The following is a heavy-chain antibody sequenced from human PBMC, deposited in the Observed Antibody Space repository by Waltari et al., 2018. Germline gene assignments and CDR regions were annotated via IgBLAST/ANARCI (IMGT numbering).Heavy chain of an antibody. Sequence: QVQLVQSGAEVKKPGASVKVSCKASGYTFTSYDINWVRQATGQGLEGMGWMNPNRGNTGYAQKFQGRVTITRNTSISTAYRELSSLRSEDTAVYYCARGQRFKWLRYWFDPWGQGTLVTVSS. D-gene: IGHD5-12*01. CDR3: ARGQRFKWLRYWFDP. V-gene: IGHV1-8*03. J-gene: IGHJ5*02. CDR1: GYTFTSYD. CDR2: MNPNRGNT.